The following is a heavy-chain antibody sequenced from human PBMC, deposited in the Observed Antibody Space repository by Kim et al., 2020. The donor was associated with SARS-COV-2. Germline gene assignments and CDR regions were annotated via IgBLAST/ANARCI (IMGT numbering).Heavy chain of an antibody. J-gene: IGHJ4*02. CDR2: MNTDSGAT. D-gene: IGHD1-20*01. CDR3: ATDFNWSYDY. Sequence: ASVKVSCKASGYTFGDFFIHWVRQAPGQGLEWVGWMNTDSGATKLAENFQGRVTMTRDMSINTAYMELSSLTSGDTAVYYCATDFNWSYDYWGQGTLVSV. V-gene: IGHV1-2*02. CDR1: GYTFGDFF.